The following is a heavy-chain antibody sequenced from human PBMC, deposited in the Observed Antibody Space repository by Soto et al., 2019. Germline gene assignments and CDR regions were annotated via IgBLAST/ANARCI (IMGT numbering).Heavy chain of an antibody. V-gene: IGHV3-53*01. CDR2: VHGGGST. CDR1: GFTVTNIH. D-gene: IGHD3-16*01. J-gene: IGHJ4*02. CDR3: AGRLTTAASLDY. Sequence: VQLVESGGGLIQPGGSLRLSCAASGFTVTNIHVTWVRQAAGKGLELVSFVHGGGSTSYADSVKGRFTISRDNSKNTLYLQLDSLRAEDTAIYYCAGRLTTAASLDYWGRGTLVTVSS.